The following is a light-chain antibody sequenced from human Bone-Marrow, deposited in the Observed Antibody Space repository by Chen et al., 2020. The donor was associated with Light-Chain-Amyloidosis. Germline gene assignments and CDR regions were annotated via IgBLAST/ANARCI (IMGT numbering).Light chain of an antibody. CDR3: QERTNWPLYT. J-gene: IGKJ2*01. V-gene: IGKV3-11*01. CDR2: DAS. CDR1: QRISKF. Sequence: EIVLTQSPATLSLSPGERPALSCRASQRISKFLAWYQHKPGQDPRLLIYDASIRATGIPARFSGSWSGTDFTLTINSLEPEDFAVYYCQERTNWPLYTFGQGTKLEI.